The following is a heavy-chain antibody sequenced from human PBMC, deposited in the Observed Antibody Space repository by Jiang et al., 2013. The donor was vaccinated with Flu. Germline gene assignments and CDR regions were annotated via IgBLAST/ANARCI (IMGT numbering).Heavy chain of an antibody. D-gene: IGHD6-13*01. Sequence: GAEVKKPGASVKVSCKASGYTFTSYAMHWVRQAPGQRLEWMGWINAGNGNTKYSQKFQGRVTITRDTSASTAYMELSSLRSEDTAVYYCARPTPSIAAAPTGRYFQHWGQGTLVTVSS. CDR3: ARPTPSIAAAPTGRYFQH. V-gene: IGHV1-3*01. CDR1: GYTFTSYA. CDR2: INAGNGNT. J-gene: IGHJ1*01.